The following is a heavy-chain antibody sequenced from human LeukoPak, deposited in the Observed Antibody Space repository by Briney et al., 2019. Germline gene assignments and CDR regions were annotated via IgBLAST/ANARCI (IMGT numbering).Heavy chain of an antibody. CDR2: INPDSGFT. V-gene: IGHV1-2*02. D-gene: IGHD5-24*01. J-gene: IGHJ3*02. CDR1: GYKFTDDY. Sequence: ASVKVSCKASGYKFTDDYMHWVRQAPGQGLEFMGWINPDSGFTNYAQKFKGRVTMTRDTSISTIYMELRSLRSDDTAVYYCARELREEMAPEVETDAFDIWGQGTMVTVSS. CDR3: ARELREEMAPEVETDAFDI.